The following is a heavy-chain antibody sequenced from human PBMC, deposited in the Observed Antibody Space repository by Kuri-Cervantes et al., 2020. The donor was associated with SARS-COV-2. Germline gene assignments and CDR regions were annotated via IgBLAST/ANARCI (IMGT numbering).Heavy chain of an antibody. CDR2: MSGSGGST. D-gene: IGHD3-10*01. J-gene: IGHJ6*02. V-gene: IGHV3-23*01. CDR1: GFTFSSYA. Sequence: GGSLRLSCAASGFTFSSYAMSWVRQAPGKGLEWVSAMSGSGGSTYYADSVKGRFTISRDNSKNTLYLQMNSLRAEDTAVYYCARVVTMVRGVIENGMDVWGQGTTVTVS. CDR3: ARVVTMVRGVIENGMDV.